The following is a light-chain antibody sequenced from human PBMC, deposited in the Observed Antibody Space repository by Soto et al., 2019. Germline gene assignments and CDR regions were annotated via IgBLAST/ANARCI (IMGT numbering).Light chain of an antibody. Sequence: DIQMTQSPSSLSASVGDRVTITCRASQSISPYLNWYQQKPGKAPNLLIYSASILESGVPSRFSGSGSGTDFTLTISCLQSEDFATYYCQQYYNFPWTFGQGTKVDIK. CDR1: QSISPY. J-gene: IGKJ1*01. CDR2: SAS. CDR3: QQYYNFPWT. V-gene: IGKV1-39*01.